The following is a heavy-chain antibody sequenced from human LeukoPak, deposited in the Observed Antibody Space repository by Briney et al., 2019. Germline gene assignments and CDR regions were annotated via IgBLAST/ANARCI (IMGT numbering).Heavy chain of an antibody. CDR3: ARDRVGALFRY. V-gene: IGHV3-53*01. Sequence: GGSLRLSCAASGFTVSSNYMSWVRQAPGKGLEWVSVIYSGGSTYYADSVKGRFTISRDNSKNTLYLQMNSLRAEDTAVYYCARDRVGALFRYWGQGTLVTVSP. CDR2: IYSGGST. CDR1: GFTVSSNY. D-gene: IGHD1-26*01. J-gene: IGHJ4*02.